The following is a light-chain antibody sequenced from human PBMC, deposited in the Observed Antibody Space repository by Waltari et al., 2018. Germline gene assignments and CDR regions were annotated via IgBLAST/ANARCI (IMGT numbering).Light chain of an antibody. V-gene: IGLV2-23*02. CDR2: EVT. Sequence: QSALTQPASVSGSPGQSITISCTGPSSDLGFADVLSWFQQHPGKAPKLITHEVTQRPSGVSVRFSGSKSGNTAFLTISGLQADDEADYYCCSYGSMNVYVFGTGTKVTVL. CDR1: SSDLGFADV. J-gene: IGLJ1*01. CDR3: CSYGSMNVYV.